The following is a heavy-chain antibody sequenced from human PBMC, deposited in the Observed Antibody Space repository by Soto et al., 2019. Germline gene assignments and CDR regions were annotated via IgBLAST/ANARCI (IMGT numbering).Heavy chain of an antibody. CDR1: RFTLSDYY. V-gene: IGHV3-11*06. J-gene: IGHJ4*02. CDR3: ARSGDNYNRLDY. CDR2: SSNSGTFS. D-gene: IGHD1-1*01. Sequence: GESLRLSCEGSRFTLSDYYVSWIRQAPGKGLEWISYSSNSGTFSRYADSVKGRFSISGDNTKNLLYLQMNSLRAEDTAVYYCARSGDNYNRLDYWGQGTPVTVSS.